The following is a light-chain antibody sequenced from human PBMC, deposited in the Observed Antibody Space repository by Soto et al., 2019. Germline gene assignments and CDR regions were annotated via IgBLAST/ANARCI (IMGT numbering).Light chain of an antibody. CDR1: QSVSNNY. Sequence: EIVLTQSPGTLSLSPGERATLSCRASQSVSNNYLAWYQQKPGQATRLLIYGASNRATGIPARFSGSGSGTDFTLTISRLEPEDFAVYYCQQDGSSGTFGQGTKVEIK. J-gene: IGKJ1*01. CDR3: QQDGSSGT. CDR2: GAS. V-gene: IGKV3-20*01.